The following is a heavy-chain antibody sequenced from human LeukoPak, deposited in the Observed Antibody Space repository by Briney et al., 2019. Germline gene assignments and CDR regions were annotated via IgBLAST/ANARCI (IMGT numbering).Heavy chain of an antibody. J-gene: IGHJ4*02. CDR1: GGSISSYY. Sequence: SETLSLTCTVSGGSISSYYWSWIRQPAGKGLEWIGRIYTSGSTNYNPSLKSRVTMSVDTSKNQFSLKLSSVTAADTAVYYCARGRIVAFKYYFDYWGQGTLVTVSS. V-gene: IGHV4-4*07. CDR2: IYTSGST. CDR3: ARGRIVAFKYYFDY. D-gene: IGHD3-22*01.